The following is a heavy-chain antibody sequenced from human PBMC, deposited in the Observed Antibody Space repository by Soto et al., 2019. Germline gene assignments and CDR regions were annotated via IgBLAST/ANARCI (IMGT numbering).Heavy chain of an antibody. CDR3: ARRRGYSGYDFNYYGMDV. CDR2: IIPIFGTA. Sequence: GASVKVSCKASGGTFSSYAISWVRQAPGQGLEWMGGIIPIFGTANYAQKFQGRVTITADKSTSTAYMELSSLRSEDTAVYYCARRRGYSGYDFNYYGMDVWGQGXTVTVYS. J-gene: IGHJ6*02. CDR1: GGTFSSYA. D-gene: IGHD5-12*01. V-gene: IGHV1-69*06.